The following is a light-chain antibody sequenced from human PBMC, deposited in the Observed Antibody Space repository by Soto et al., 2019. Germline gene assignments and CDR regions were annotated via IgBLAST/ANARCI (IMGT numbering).Light chain of an antibody. Sequence: QSVLTQPPSVSGAQGQRVTISCTGSSSNIGAGYDVHWYQQLPGTAPKFLIYGNSNRPSGVPDRFSGSKSGTSASLAITGLQAEDGADYYCQSYDSSLSGWVFGGGTKLTVL. J-gene: IGLJ3*02. V-gene: IGLV1-40*01. CDR3: QSYDSSLSGWV. CDR2: GNS. CDR1: SSNIGAGYD.